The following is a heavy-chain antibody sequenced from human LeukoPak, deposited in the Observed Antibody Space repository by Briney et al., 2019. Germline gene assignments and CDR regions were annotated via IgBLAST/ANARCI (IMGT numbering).Heavy chain of an antibody. J-gene: IGHJ4*02. V-gene: IGHV1-69*04. CDR2: IIPILGIA. CDR1: GGTFSSYT. CDR3: AREVVGANDAPFDY. D-gene: IGHD1-26*01. Sequence: ASVKVSCKASGGTFSSYTISWVRQAPGQGLEWMGRIIPILGIANYAQKFQGRVTITADKSTSTAYMELSSLRSGDTAVYYCAREVVGANDAPFDYWGQGTLVTVSS.